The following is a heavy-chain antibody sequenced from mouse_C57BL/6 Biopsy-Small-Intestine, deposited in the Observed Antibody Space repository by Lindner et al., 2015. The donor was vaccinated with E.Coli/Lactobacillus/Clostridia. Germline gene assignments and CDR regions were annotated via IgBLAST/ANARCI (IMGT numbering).Heavy chain of an antibody. Sequence: VQLQESGPVLVKPGASVKMSCKASGYTFTDYYMNWVKQSHGKSLEWIGVINPYNGGTSYNQKFKGKATLTVDKSSSTAYMQLSSLTSEDSAVYFCAREYYYGSSYGGYFDVWGTGTTVTVSS. J-gene: IGHJ1*03. D-gene: IGHD1-1*01. CDR2: INPYNGGT. CDR1: GYTFTDYY. CDR3: AREYYYGSSYGGYFDV. V-gene: IGHV1-19*01.